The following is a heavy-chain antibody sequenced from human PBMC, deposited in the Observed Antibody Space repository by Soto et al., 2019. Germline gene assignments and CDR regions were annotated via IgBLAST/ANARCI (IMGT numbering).Heavy chain of an antibody. Sequence: QVQLVQSGAEVKKPGASVKVSCKASGYTFTSYYMHWVRQAPGQGLEWMGIINPSGGSTSYALKFQGRVTMTRDTSTSTVYMELSSLRSEDTAVYYCARKGMATIPFDYWGQGTLVTVSS. D-gene: IGHD5-12*01. CDR2: INPSGGST. CDR1: GYTFTSYY. J-gene: IGHJ4*02. V-gene: IGHV1-46*01. CDR3: ARKGMATIPFDY.